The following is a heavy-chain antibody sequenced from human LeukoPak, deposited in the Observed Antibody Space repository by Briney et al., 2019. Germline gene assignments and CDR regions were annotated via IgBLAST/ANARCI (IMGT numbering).Heavy chain of an antibody. CDR2: INPNSGGT. Sequence: ASVKVSCKASGYTFTGYYMHWVRQAPGQGLEWMGWINPNSGGTNYAQKFQGRVTMTRDTSISTAYMELSRLRSDDTAVYYCARARYPRYMVRGDDDAFDIWGQGTMVTVSS. CDR3: ARARYPRYMVRGDDDAFDI. V-gene: IGHV1-2*02. J-gene: IGHJ3*02. CDR1: GYTFTGYY. D-gene: IGHD3-10*01.